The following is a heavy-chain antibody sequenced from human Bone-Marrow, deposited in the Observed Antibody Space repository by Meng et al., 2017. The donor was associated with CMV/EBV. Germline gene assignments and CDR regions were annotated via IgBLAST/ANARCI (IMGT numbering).Heavy chain of an antibody. CDR1: GGSISRNGYY. J-gene: IGHJ6*02. V-gene: IGHV4-39*07. Sequence: GSLRLSCSVSGGSISRNGYYWAWIRQPPGKALEWIGSVYYEGATYYSPSLKSRASISVQTSKNQFSLKVFSVTAADTALYYCARVVRGLNRNLYYYAMDVWGQGTSVTVSS. CDR3: ARVVRGLNRNLYYYAMDV. CDR2: VYYEGAT. D-gene: IGHD3-10*01.